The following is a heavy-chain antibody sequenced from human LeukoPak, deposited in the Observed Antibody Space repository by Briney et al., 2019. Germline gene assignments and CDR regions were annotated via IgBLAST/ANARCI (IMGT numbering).Heavy chain of an antibody. CDR3: ARDVRSPMVRGVVFDY. CDR1: GGTSSSYA. J-gene: IGHJ4*02. D-gene: IGHD3-10*01. CDR2: IIPILGIA. V-gene: IGHV1-69*04. Sequence: ASVKVSCKASGGTSSSYAISWVRQAPGQGLEWMGRIIPILGIANYAQKFQGRVTITADKSTSTAYMELSSLRSDDTAVYYCARDVRSPMVRGVVFDYWGQGTLVTVSS.